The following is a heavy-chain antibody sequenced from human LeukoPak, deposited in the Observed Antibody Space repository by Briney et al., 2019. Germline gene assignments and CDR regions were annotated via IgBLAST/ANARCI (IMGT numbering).Heavy chain of an antibody. D-gene: IGHD1-26*01. CDR2: ISSSSYI. CDR1: GFTFSSYS. V-gene: IGHV3-21*01. CDR3: ASTFVRVGAAPGAFDI. Sequence: SGGSLRLSCAASGFTFSSYSMNWVRQAPGKRLEWVSSISSSSYIYYADSVKGRFTISRDNAKNSLYLQMNSLRAEDTAVYYCASTFVRVGAAPGAFDIWGQGTMVTVSS. J-gene: IGHJ3*02.